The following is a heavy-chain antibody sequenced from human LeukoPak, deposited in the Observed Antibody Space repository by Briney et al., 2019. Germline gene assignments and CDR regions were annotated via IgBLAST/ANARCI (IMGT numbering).Heavy chain of an antibody. CDR3: ARYHIVGVGAFDI. Sequence: GASVKVSCKASGYTFTGYYMHWVRQAPGQGLEWMGWINPYSGGTNYAQKFPGRVTRTRNTSTRTAYMELRRLRSDDTAVYYFARYHIVGVGAFDIGGQGTRVTVSS. V-gene: IGHV1-2*02. CDR2: INPYSGGT. CDR1: GYTFTGYY. J-gene: IGHJ3*02. D-gene: IGHD1-26*01.